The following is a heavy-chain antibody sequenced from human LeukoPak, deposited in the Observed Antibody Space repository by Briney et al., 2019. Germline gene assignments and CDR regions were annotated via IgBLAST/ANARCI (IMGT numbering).Heavy chain of an antibody. J-gene: IGHJ5*02. CDR1: GYTFTGYY. D-gene: IGHD6-19*01. V-gene: IGHV1-2*06. CDR3: AREHGYSSGWYFVGPSEQESYNWFDP. CDR2: INPNSGGT. Sequence: ASVKVSCKASGYTFTGYYMHWVRQAPGQGLEWMGRINPNSGGTNYAQKFQGRVTMTRDTSISTAYMELSRLRSDDTAVYYCAREHGYSSGWYFVGPSEQESYNWFDPWGQGTLVTVSS.